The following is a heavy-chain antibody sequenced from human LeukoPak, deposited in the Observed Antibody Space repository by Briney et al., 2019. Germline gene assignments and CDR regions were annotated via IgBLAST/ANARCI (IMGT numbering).Heavy chain of an antibody. CDR2: ISYDGSNK. V-gene: IGHV3-30*18. J-gene: IGHJ3*02. Sequence: PGGSLRLSCAASGFTFSSCGMHWVRQAPGKGLEWVAVISYDGSNKYYADSVKGRFTISRANSKNTLYLQMNSLRAEDTAVYYCAKGITMIVVAYAFDIWGQGTMVTVSS. D-gene: IGHD3-22*01. CDR3: AKGITMIVVAYAFDI. CDR1: GFTFSSCG.